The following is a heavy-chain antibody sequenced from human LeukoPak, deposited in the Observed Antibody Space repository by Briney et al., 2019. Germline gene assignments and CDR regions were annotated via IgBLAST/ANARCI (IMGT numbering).Heavy chain of an antibody. CDR2: IYYSGST. D-gene: IGHD2-2*01. Sequence: SETLSLTCTVSGGSISSYYWSWIRQPPGKGLEWIGYIYYSGSTNYNPSLKSRVTISVDTSKNQFSLKLGSVTAADTAVYYCARADLGYCSSTSCYPPPYYYGMDVWGQGTTVTVSS. J-gene: IGHJ6*02. V-gene: IGHV4-59*01. CDR1: GGSISSYY. CDR3: ARADLGYCSSTSCYPPPYYYGMDV.